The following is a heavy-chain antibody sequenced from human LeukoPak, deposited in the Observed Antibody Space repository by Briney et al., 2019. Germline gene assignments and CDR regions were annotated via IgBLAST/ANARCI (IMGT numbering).Heavy chain of an antibody. CDR2: IRYGGSNK. CDR3: AKAGAYGDYLYYFDS. D-gene: IGHD4-17*01. J-gene: IGHJ4*02. CDR1: GFSFSSYG. V-gene: IGHV3-30*02. Sequence: GGSLRLSCAASGFSFSSYGRHWVRQAPGKGLEGVAFIRYGGSNKYYADSVRGGFTISRDNSKTPLYLQMNSLRAEDTAVYYCAKAGAYGDYLYYFDSWGQGTLVTVSS.